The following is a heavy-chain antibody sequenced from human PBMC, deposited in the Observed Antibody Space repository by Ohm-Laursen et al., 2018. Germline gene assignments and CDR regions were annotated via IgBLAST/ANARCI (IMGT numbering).Heavy chain of an antibody. CDR3: ARGAYWFDP. CDR1: GGSISSYY. D-gene: IGHD1-26*01. CDR2: IYYSGST. V-gene: IGHV4-59*01. Sequence: GTLSLTCTVSGGSISSYYWSWIRQTPGKGLEWIAYIYYSGSTNYNPSLKSRVTISVDTSKNQFSLKLSSVTAADTAVYYCARGAYWFDPWGQGTLVTVSS. J-gene: IGHJ5*02.